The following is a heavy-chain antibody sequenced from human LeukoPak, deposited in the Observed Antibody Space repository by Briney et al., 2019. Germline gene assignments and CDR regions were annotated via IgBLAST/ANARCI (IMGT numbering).Heavy chain of an antibody. J-gene: IGHJ4*02. CDR2: INSDGSST. D-gene: IGHD1-26*01. CDR1: GFTFSSYW. CDR3: ARGTGSYYSLGY. Sequence: GGSLRLSCAASGFTFSSYWMHWVRQAPGKGLVWVSRINSDGSSTSYADSVEGRFTISRDNAKNTLYLQMDSLRAEDTAMYYCARGTGSYYSLGYWGQGTLVTVSS. V-gene: IGHV3-74*01.